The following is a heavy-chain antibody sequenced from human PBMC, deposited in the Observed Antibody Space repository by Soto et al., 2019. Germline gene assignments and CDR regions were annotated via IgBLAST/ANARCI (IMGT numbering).Heavy chain of an antibody. V-gene: IGHV3-30*18. CDR3: AKDGRRELRYFSWLSPGDAFEF. CDR1: GFSFRSYG. J-gene: IGHJ3*01. CDR2: ISHDASNT. Sequence: QVQLVETGGGVVQPGRSLRLSCAASGFSFRSYGMHWVRQSPGKGPEWVAVISHDASNTHYADAVKGRFTISRDNSRNILYLQMNSLRPEDTAVYYCAKDGRRELRYFSWLSPGDAFEFWGLGSMVTVSS. D-gene: IGHD3-9*01.